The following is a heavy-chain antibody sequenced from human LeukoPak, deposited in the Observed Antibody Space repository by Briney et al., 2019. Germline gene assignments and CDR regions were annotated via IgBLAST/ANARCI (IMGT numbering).Heavy chain of an antibody. CDR2: ISSSSYI. CDR3: ARGYGGNGYFDY. J-gene: IGHJ4*02. CDR1: GFTFSSYS. V-gene: IGHV3-21*01. D-gene: IGHD4-23*01. Sequence: GGSLRLSCAASGFTFSSYSMNWVRQAPGKGLEWVSSISSSSYIYYADSVKGRFTISRDNAKNSLYLQMNSLRAEDTAVYYCARGYGGNGYFDYWGQGTLVTVSS.